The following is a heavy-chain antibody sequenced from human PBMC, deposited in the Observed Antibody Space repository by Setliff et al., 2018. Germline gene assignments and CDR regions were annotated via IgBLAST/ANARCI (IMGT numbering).Heavy chain of an antibody. CDR3: ARGVYRSGRGEWSRPYYFDY. D-gene: IGHD3-3*01. CDR2: IYHSGST. V-gene: IGHV4-4*01. CDR1: GGSISSSNW. J-gene: IGHJ4*02. Sequence: TLSLTCAVSGGSISSSNWWSWVRQPPGKGLEWIGEIYHSGSTNYNPSLKSRVTISVDKSKNQFSLKLSSVTAADTAVYFCARGVYRSGRGEWSRPYYFDYWGQGTLVTVSS.